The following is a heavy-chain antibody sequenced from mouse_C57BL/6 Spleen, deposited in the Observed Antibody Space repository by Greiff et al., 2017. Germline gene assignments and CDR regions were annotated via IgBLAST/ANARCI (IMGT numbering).Heavy chain of an antibody. CDR2: ISDGGSYT. CDR1: GFTFSSYA. V-gene: IGHV5-4*01. D-gene: IGHD2-4*01. J-gene: IGHJ3*01. CDR3: ARDEGGLGLPAWFAY. Sequence: EVKLEESGGGLVKPGGSLKLSCAASGFTFSSYAMSWVRQTPEKRLEWVATISDGGSYTYYPDNVKGRFTISRDNAKNNLYLQMSHLKSEDTAMYYCARDEGGLGLPAWFAYWGQGTLVTVSA.